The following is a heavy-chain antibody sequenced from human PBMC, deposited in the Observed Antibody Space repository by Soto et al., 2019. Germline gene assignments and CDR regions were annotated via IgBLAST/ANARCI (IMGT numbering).Heavy chain of an antibody. CDR2: VTYDETNS. J-gene: IGHJ5*02. CDR1: GFTLGSYS. CDR3: ARDRGEVLRYFQLDP. D-gene: IGHD3-9*01. Sequence: VQLVESGGGVVQPGTSLRLSCAASGFTLGSYSMHWVRQAPGKGLEWVTLVTYDETNSYYADSVKGRFTISRDTSKNTLYLHMNSLSPEDTAVYYCARDRGEVLRYFQLDPCGQGTLVIVSS. V-gene: IGHV3-30-3*01.